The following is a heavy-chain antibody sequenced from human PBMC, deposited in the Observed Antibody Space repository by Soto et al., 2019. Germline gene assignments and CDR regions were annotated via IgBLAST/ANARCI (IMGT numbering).Heavy chain of an antibody. CDR1: GGSISSSSYY. CDR2: IYYSGST. J-gene: IGHJ4*02. V-gene: IGHV4-39*01. D-gene: IGHD3-3*01. CDR3: ARRGYYDFWSGYYTLSYFDY. Sequence: SETLSLTCTVSGGSISSSSYYWCWIRHPPGKGLEWIGSIYYSGSTYYNPSLKSRVTISVDTSKNQFSLKLSSVTAADTAVYYCARRGYYDFWSGYYTLSYFDYWGQGTLVTVSS.